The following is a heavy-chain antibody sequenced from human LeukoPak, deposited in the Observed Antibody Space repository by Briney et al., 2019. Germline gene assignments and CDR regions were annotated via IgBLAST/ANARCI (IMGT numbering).Heavy chain of an antibody. J-gene: IGHJ4*02. D-gene: IGHD3-22*01. CDR1: GFSLTTNGVG. V-gene: IGHV2-5*02. CDR3: AHLYFYNSGGFSRAFDN. Sequence: SGPTLEKPTQTLTLTCTFSGFSLTTNGVGVGWIRQPPGKALEGLALIYWDDEKRYSPSLRTRLTITKDTSKSQVVLTLANVDPVDTATYYCAHLYFYNSGGFSRAFDNWGQGTLVTVSS. CDR2: IYWDDEK.